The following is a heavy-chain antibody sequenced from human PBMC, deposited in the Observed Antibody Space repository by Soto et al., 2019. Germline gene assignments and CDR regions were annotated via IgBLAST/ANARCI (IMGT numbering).Heavy chain of an antibody. J-gene: IGHJ6*02. CDR1: GGSVSSGSYY. CDR2: IYYSGST. CDR3: ARGIEGWYQGRYYYGMDV. D-gene: IGHD6-19*01. Sequence: QVQLQESGPGLVKPSETLSLTCTVSGGSVSSGSYYWSWIRQPPGKGLEWIGYIYYSGSTNYNPYLKRRVTISVYTSKIQFSLKLSAVTAADTAVYYCARGIEGWYQGRYYYGMDVWGQGPTVTVSS. V-gene: IGHV4-61*01.